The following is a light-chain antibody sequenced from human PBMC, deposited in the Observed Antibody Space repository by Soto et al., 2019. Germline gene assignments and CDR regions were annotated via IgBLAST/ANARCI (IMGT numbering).Light chain of an antibody. J-gene: IGLJ1*01. V-gene: IGLV2-14*01. CDR1: SSDIGAYDY. CDR2: EVN. CDR3: SSYAGSSTPHV. Sequence: LTQPASLSGSPGQSITISCTGTSSDIGAYDYVSWFQQHPGKAPKLMISEVNNRPSGVSNRFSGSKSGNTASLTISGLQAEDEADYYCSSYAGSSTPHVFGTGTKVTVL.